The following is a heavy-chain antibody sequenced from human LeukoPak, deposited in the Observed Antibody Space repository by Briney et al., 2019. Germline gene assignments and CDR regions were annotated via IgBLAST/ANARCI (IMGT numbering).Heavy chain of an antibody. CDR3: ARESGYSDV. CDR1: GFTFSSYA. J-gene: IGHJ6*02. D-gene: IGHD3-3*01. CDR2: ISGSGGST. Sequence: GGSLRLSCAASGFTFSSYAMSWVRQVPGKGLEWVSSISGSGGSTNYADSVKGRFTISRDNSKNTLYLQMNSLRAEDTAVYYCARESGYSDVWGQGTTVTVSS. V-gene: IGHV3-23*01.